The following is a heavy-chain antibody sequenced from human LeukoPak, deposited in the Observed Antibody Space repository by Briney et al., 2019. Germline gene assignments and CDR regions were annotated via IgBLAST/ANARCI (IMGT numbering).Heavy chain of an antibody. CDR1: GYTFTGYY. J-gene: IGHJ3*02. D-gene: IGHD3-22*01. Sequence: ASVKVSCKASGYTFTGYYMHWVRQAPGQGLEWMGIINPSGGSASYAQKFQGRVTMTRDTSTSTVYMELSSLRSEDTAVYYCARDRSRYYYDSSGSPDDAFDIWGQGTMVTVSS. CDR3: ARDRSRYYYDSSGSPDDAFDI. V-gene: IGHV1-46*01. CDR2: INPSGGSA.